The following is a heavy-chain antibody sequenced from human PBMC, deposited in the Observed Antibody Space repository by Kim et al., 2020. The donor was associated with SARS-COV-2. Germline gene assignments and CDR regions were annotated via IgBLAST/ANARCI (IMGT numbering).Heavy chain of an antibody. CDR2: INPSGGST. Sequence: ASVKVSCKASGYTFTSYYMHWVRQAPGQGLEWMGIINPSGGSTSYAQKFQGRVTMTRDTSTSTVYMELSSLRSEDTAVYYCARSSGGAAYSSGWPFDYWGQGTLVTVSS. V-gene: IGHV1-46*01. CDR1: GYTFTSYY. J-gene: IGHJ4*02. CDR3: ARSSGGAAYSSGWPFDY. D-gene: IGHD6-19*01.